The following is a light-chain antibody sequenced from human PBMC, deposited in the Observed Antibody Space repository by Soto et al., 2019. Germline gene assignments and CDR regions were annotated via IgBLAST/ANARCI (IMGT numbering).Light chain of an antibody. V-gene: IGKV1-33*01. Sequence: SHITPAPSSRCACVEDRVTVACQASQDISNYLNWYQQKPGKAPKLLISDASRLETGVPSRFSGRGSGTDFTFTISSLQPEDIATYSCQQYHSLITFGQGTRLEIK. CDR1: QDISNY. J-gene: IGKJ5*01. CDR2: DAS. CDR3: QQYHSLIT.